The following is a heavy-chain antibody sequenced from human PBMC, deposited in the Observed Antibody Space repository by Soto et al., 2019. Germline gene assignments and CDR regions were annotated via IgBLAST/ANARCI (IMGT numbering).Heavy chain of an antibody. CDR1: GFTFSSYA. Sequence: QVQLVESGGGVVQPGRSLRLSCAASGFTFSSYAMHWVRQAPGKGLEWVAVISYDGSNKYYADSVKGRFTISRDNSKNTLYLQMNSLRAEDTAVYYCARDTGGSGSEPAQEYYYYGMDVWGQGTTVTVSS. D-gene: IGHD2-8*02. J-gene: IGHJ6*02. CDR3: ARDTGGSGSEPAQEYYYYGMDV. CDR2: ISYDGSNK. V-gene: IGHV3-30-3*01.